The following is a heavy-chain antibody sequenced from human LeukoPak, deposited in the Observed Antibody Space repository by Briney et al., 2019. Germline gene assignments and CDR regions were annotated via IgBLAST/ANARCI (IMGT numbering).Heavy chain of an antibody. CDR1: GDSVSRNSAV. CDR3: ARVRLPDAFDI. Sequence: SQTLSLTCAISGDSVSRNSAVWNWIRQSPSRCLEWLGRTYYRSKWYNDYAASVKSRITINPDTSKNQFSLQLNSVTPEDTAVYYCARVRLPDAFDIWGQGTMVTVSS. CDR2: TYYRSKWYN. D-gene: IGHD5-18*01. V-gene: IGHV6-1*01. J-gene: IGHJ3*02.